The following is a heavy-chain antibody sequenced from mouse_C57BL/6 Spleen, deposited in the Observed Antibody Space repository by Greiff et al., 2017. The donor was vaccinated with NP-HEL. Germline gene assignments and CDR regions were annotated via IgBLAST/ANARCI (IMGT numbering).Heavy chain of an antibody. J-gene: IGHJ3*01. V-gene: IGHV1-82*01. CDR1: GYAFSSSW. CDR2: IYPGDGDT. Sequence: QVTLKESGPELVKPGASVKISCKASGYAFSSSWMNWVKQRPGKGLEWIGRIYPGDGDTNYNGKFKGKATLTADKSSSTAYMQLSSLTSEDSAVYFGAYMAPFAYWGQGTLVTVSA. D-gene: IGHD1-1*02. CDR3: AYMAPFAY.